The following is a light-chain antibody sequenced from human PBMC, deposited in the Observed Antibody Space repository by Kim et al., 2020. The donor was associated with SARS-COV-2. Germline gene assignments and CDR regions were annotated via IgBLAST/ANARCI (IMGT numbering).Light chain of an antibody. V-gene: IGLV3-19*01. J-gene: IGLJ1*01. Sequence: LGQTVRITCQGDSLRSYYASWYQQKPGQAPVLVIYGKNNRPSGIPDRFSGSSSGNTASLTITGAQAEDEADYYCNSRDSSGNHLYVFGTGTKVAVL. CDR3: NSRDSSGNHLYV. CDR1: SLRSYY. CDR2: GKN.